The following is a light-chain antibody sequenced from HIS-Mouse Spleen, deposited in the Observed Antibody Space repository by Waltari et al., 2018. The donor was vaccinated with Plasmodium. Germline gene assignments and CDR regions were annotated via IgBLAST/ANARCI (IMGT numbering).Light chain of an antibody. CDR2: GAS. V-gene: IGKV3-20*01. CDR3: QQYGSSPYT. CDR1: QSVSSSD. Sequence: EIVLTQSPGTLSLSPGERATLSCRPSQSVSSSDLAWYQQKPVQAPRLLIYGASSRATGIPDRFSGSGSGTDFTLTISRLEPEDFAVYYCQQYGSSPYTFGQGTKLEIK. J-gene: IGKJ2*01.